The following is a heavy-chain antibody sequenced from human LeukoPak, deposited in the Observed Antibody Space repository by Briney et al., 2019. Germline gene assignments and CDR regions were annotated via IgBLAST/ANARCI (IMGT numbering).Heavy chain of an antibody. D-gene: IGHD4-17*01. CDR1: RFTFSSYW. J-gene: IGHJ5*02. CDR3: ARDPSYSFWTTVTGNWFDP. Sequence: PGGSLRLSCAASRFTFSSYWMSWVRQAPGKGLEWVANIKQDGREKYYVDSVKGRFTISRDNAKNSLYLQMNSLRAEDTAVYYCARDPSYSFWTTVTGNWFDPWGQGTLVTVSS. V-gene: IGHV3-7*01. CDR2: IKQDGREK.